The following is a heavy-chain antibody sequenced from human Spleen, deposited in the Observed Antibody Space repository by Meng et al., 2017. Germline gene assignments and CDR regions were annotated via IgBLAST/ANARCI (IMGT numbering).Heavy chain of an antibody. J-gene: IGHJ5*02. CDR2: IYHSGTT. D-gene: IGHD3-10*01. V-gene: IGHV4-30-2*01. CDR3: ARDLPYASGAGGFDP. CDR1: GDSISSGGYS. Sequence: QLQMQESGPGLVKPSETLSPTCTVSGDSISSGGYSWSWIRQPPGKGLEWIGYIYHSGTTYYNPSLKSRVTISVDRSKNQFSLKLTSVTAADTAVYYCARDLPYASGAGGFDPWGQGTLVTVSS.